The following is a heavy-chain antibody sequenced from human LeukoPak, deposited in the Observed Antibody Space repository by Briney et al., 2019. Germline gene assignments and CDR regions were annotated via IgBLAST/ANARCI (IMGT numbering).Heavy chain of an antibody. D-gene: IGHD1-26*01. V-gene: IGHV3-74*01. CDR3: AREHRNVGATVDN. Sequence: GGSLRLSCAGSGFTFSDYWMHWVRQAPGKGLVWVSRIERDGSTTYYADSAKGRFTISRDAAKNTLYLQMNSLRAEDTAVYYCAREHRNVGATVDNWGQGTLVTVSS. CDR1: GFTFSDYW. CDR2: IERDGSTT. J-gene: IGHJ4*02.